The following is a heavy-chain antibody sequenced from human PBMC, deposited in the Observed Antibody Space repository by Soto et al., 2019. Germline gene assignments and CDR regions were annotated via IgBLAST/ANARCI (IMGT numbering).Heavy chain of an antibody. CDR3: ARHGGSGWKGLMDV. CDR2: IYNSGST. D-gene: IGHD6-19*01. V-gene: IGHV4-39*01. J-gene: IGHJ6*02. Sequence: PSETLSLTCTVSGGSISSSSYYWGWIRQPPGKGQEWIGSIYNSGSTYYNQSLKSRVTISVDTSKNQFSLKLSSVTAADTVVYYCARHGGSGWKGLMDVWGQGTTVTVSS. CDR1: GGSISSSSYY.